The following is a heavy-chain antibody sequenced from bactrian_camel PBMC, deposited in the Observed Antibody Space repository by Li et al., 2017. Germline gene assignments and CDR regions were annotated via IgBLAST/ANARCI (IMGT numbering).Heavy chain of an antibody. V-gene: IGHV3S53*01. CDR1: GSNYCL. Sequence: VQLVESGGGAVETGGSLRLSCQWSGSNYCLGWYRQGPGGEREGVAGIESDGKVSYSDSVKGRFTISRDSANNTVYLQMNNLQPEDTATYYCAEGRGSRGEHCYSLNYWGQGTQVTVS. J-gene: IGHJ4*01. CDR3: AEGRGSRGEHCYSLNY. D-gene: IGHD6*01. CDR2: IESDGKV.